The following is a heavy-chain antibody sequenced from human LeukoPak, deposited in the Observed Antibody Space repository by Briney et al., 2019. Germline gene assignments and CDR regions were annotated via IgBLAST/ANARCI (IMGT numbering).Heavy chain of an antibody. CDR2: IKQDGSEK. CDR3: ARDDSDYGDYERFDY. J-gene: IGHJ4*02. D-gene: IGHD4-17*01. Sequence: GRSLRLSYAASGFTFTSFWMSWVRQAPGKGLEWVANIKQDGSEKSYVDSVKGRFTISRDNAKNSLYLQMNSLRAEDTAVYYCARDDSDYGDYERFDYWGQGTLVTVSS. CDR1: GFTFTSFW. V-gene: IGHV3-7*01.